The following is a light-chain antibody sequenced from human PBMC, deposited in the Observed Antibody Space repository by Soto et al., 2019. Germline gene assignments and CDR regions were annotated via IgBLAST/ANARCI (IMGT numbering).Light chain of an antibody. J-gene: IGKJ5*01. V-gene: IGKV3-20*01. CDR3: QQHGISHIT. Sequence: LTQSTAPLSLSPAGSATLSCRASQNINNNYLAWYQHKPGQAPRLLMYDASLRATGVPDRFSGSGSGTDFTLTITRLEPDDSAVYYCQQHGISHITFGQGTRLEIK. CDR1: QNINNNY. CDR2: DAS.